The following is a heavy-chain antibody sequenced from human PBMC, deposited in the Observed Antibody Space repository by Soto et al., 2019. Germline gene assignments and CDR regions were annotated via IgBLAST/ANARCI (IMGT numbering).Heavy chain of an antibody. J-gene: IGHJ6*02. Sequence: QVQLVQSGAEVKKPGSSVKVSCKASGGTFGSYAISWVRQAPGQGLEWMGGIIPIPGTANYAQKFQGRVTIAADESTSTGDMELSSVRSEDTAVYYCARSQGSSTSLEIYYYYYYGMDVWGQGTTVTVSS. CDR1: GGTFGSYA. CDR2: IIPIPGTA. V-gene: IGHV1-69*01. CDR3: ARSQGSSTSLEIYYYYYYGMDV. D-gene: IGHD2-2*01.